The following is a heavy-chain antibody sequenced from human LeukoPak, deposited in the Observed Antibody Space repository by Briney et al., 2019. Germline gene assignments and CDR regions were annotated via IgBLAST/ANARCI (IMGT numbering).Heavy chain of an antibody. D-gene: IGHD1-14*01. Sequence: GGSLRLSCAASGFSFSTWSVNWVRQAPGKGLEWVSSISSSSRYIYYADSVKGRFIISRDNAKNSLSLQMNSLRAEDTAVYYCARENHGSFDYWGQGTLVTVSS. CDR1: GFSFSTWS. V-gene: IGHV3-21*01. J-gene: IGHJ4*02. CDR3: ARENHGSFDY. CDR2: ISSSSRYI.